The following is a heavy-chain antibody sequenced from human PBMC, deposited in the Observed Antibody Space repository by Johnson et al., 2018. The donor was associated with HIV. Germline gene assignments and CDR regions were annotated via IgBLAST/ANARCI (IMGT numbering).Heavy chain of an antibody. V-gene: IGHV3-66*03. D-gene: IGHD6-13*01. Sequence: VESGGGLIQPGGSLRLSCAASGFTVSSNYMSWVRQAPGKGLEWVSVIYSGGSTYYADSVKGRFTISRDNSKNTLYLQMNSLRAEDTAVYYCAKGAAAAGPDAFDIWGQGTMVTVSS. J-gene: IGHJ3*02. CDR2: IYSGGST. CDR3: AKGAAAAGPDAFDI. CDR1: GFTVSSNY.